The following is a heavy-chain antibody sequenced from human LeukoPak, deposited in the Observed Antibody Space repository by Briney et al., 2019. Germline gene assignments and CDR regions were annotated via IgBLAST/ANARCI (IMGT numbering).Heavy chain of an antibody. CDR2: INSDGSST. V-gene: IGHV3-74*01. CDR1: GFTFSSYW. D-gene: IGHD6-19*01. CDR3: ARSIAVAGRPFDY. Sequence: PGGSLRLSCAASGFTFSSYWMHWVRHAPGKGLVWVSRINSDGSSTNYADSVKGRFTISRDNAKNTLYLQMNSLRAEDTAVYYCARSIAVAGRPFDYWGQGTLVTVSS. J-gene: IGHJ4*02.